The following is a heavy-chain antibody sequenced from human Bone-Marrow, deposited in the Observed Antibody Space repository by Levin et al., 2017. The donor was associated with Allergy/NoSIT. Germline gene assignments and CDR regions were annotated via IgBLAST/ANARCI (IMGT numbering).Heavy chain of an antibody. CDR2: INHSGSA. CDR3: ARDKGDYDSSGYYFDY. CDR1: GGSISSSNW. D-gene: IGHD3-22*01. V-gene: IGHV4-4*02. J-gene: IGHJ4*02. Sequence: SQTLSLTCAVSGGSISSSNWWNWVRQPPGKGLEWIGEINHSGSANYNSSLKSRVTISVDKSKNQFSLKLTSVTAADTAVYYCARDKGDYDSSGYYFDYWGQGTLVTVSS.